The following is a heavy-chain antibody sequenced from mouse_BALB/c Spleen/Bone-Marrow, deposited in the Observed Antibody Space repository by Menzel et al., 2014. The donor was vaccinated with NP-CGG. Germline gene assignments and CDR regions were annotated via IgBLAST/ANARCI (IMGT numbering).Heavy chain of an antibody. V-gene: IGHV2-3*01. CDR2: IWGDGST. J-gene: IGHJ1*01. CDR1: GFSLTSYG. CDR3: AKQGLPDWYFDV. D-gene: IGHD3-1*01. Sequence: VKLVESGPGLVSPSQRLSIPCTVSGFSLTSYGLSWVRQPPGKGLEWLGVIWGDGSTNYHSALISRLSISKDNSKSQVFLKLNSLHTDDTATYYCAKQGLPDWYFDVWGAGTTVTVSS.